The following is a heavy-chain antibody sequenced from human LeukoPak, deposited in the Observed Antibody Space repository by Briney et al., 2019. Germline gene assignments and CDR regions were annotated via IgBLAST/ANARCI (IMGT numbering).Heavy chain of an antibody. Sequence: GRSLRLSCAASGFRFGSHAVHWVRQAPGKGLEWLAQIWYDGSNKYYVDSVKGRFTTSRDNSKNTVYLQMNSLRAEDTAVYYCAKRAVTTFSSGFHYWGQGTLVTVSS. CDR3: AKRAVTTFSSGFHY. V-gene: IGHV3-33*06. D-gene: IGHD4-17*01. J-gene: IGHJ4*02. CDR2: IWYDGSNK. CDR1: GFRFGSHA.